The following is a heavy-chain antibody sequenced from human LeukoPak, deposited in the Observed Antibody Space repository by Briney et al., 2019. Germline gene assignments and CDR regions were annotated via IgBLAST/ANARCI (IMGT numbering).Heavy chain of an antibody. D-gene: IGHD3-3*01. CDR2: IYTSGST. J-gene: IGHJ5*02. Sequence: SETLSLTCTVSGGSISSYYWSWIRQPAGKGLEWIGRIYTSGSTNYNPSLKSRVTMSVDTSKNQFSLKLSSVTAADTAVYYCARDTPAGYYDFWSGHRWFDPWGQGTLVTVSS. CDR3: ARDTPAGYYDFWSGHRWFDP. CDR1: GGSISSYY. V-gene: IGHV4-4*07.